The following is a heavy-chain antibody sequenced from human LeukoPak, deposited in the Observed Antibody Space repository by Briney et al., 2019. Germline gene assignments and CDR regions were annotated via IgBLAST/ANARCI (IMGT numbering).Heavy chain of an antibody. V-gene: IGHV3-23*01. CDR2: INDSGGNT. J-gene: IGHJ4*02. Sequence: GGSLRLSCAASGFTFSSYAMSWVRQAPGKGLEWVSLINDSGGNTYYADSVKGRFTISRDNSKNTLFLQMSSLRAEDTAVYYCAKTSAGIRGGYFDYWGQGTLVTVSS. CDR1: GFTFSSYA. D-gene: IGHD3-10*01. CDR3: AKTSAGIRGGYFDY.